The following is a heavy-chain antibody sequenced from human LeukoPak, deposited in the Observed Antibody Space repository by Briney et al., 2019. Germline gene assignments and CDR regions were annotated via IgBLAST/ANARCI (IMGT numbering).Heavy chain of an antibody. CDR3: ARATGTLDYYGSGYMAFVY. CDR2: INPNSGGT. D-gene: IGHD3-10*01. Sequence: GASVNVSFKASGYTFTGYYMHWVRQAPGQGLEWMGWINPNSGGTNYAQKFQGRVTMTRDTSISTAYMELSRLRSDDTAVYYCARATGTLDYYGSGYMAFVYWGQGTLVTVSS. V-gene: IGHV1-2*02. CDR1: GYTFTGYY. J-gene: IGHJ4*02.